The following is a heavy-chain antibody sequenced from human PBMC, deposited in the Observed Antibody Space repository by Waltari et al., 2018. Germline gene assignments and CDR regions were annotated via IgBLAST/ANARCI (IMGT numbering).Heavy chain of an antibody. J-gene: IGHJ4*02. Sequence: QVQLQQWGAGLLKPSETLSLTCAVYGGSFSGSYWSWIRQPPGKGLEWIGEINHRGSTNYNPALKRRVTMSVDTSKIQFSLKLSSVTAADTAVYYCARVRHARYSYDSSGYYYDGWGQGTLVTVSS. CDR2: INHRGST. V-gene: IGHV4-34*01. CDR3: ARVRHARYSYDSSGYYYDG. D-gene: IGHD3-22*01. CDR1: GGSFSGSY.